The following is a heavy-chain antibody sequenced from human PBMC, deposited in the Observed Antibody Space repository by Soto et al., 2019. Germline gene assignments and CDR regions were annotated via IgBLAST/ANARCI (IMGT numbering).Heavy chain of an antibody. V-gene: IGHV4-31*03. Sequence: SETLSLTCTVSGGPISSGGYYWSWIRQHPGKGLEWIGYIYYSGSTYYNPSLKSRVTISVDTSKNQFSLKLSSVTAADTAVYYCAREGYCSGGSCYGIFDYWGQGTLVTVSS. CDR3: AREGYCSGGSCYGIFDY. J-gene: IGHJ4*02. CDR1: GGPISSGGYY. CDR2: IYYSGST. D-gene: IGHD2-15*01.